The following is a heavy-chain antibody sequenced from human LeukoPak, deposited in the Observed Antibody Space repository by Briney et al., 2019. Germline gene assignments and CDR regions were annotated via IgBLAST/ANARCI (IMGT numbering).Heavy chain of an antibody. J-gene: IGHJ4*02. CDR2: ISAYSGNT. CDR1: GYTFTSYG. D-gene: IGHD3-9*01. CDR3: AREGYYDMPNLFDY. V-gene: IGHV1-18*01. Sequence: ASVKVSCKASGYTFTSYGISWVRQAPGQGLEWMGWISAYSGNTNYAQKLQGGVTMTTDTSTSTAYMELSSLRSEDTAVYYCAREGYYDMPNLFDYWGQGTLVTVSS.